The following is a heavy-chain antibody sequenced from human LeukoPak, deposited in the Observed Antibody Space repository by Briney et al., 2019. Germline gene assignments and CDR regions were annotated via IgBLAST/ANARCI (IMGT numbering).Heavy chain of an antibody. V-gene: IGHV1-69*04. CDR2: IIPILGIA. CDR1: GGTFSSYA. CDR3: ARQGGYYLDY. Sequence: SVKVSCKASGGTFSSYAISWVRQAPGQGLEWMGRIIPILGIANHAQKFQGRVTITADKSTGTAYMELSSLRSEDTAVYYCARQGGYYLDYWGQGTLVTVSS. J-gene: IGHJ4*02. D-gene: IGHD2-15*01.